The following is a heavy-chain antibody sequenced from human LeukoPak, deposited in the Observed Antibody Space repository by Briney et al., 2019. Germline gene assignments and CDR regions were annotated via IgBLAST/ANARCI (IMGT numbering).Heavy chain of an antibody. Sequence: GGSLRLSCAASGFTFSSYSMDWVRQAPGKGLEWVSYISDSSSIIYYADSVKGRFTISRDNAKNSLYLQMNSLRAEDTAVYYCARDKKRLIVGPTGRAFDIWGQETVVSVSS. CDR2: ISDSSSII. J-gene: IGHJ3*02. D-gene: IGHD1-26*01. CDR3: ARDKKRLIVGPTGRAFDI. V-gene: IGHV3-48*01. CDR1: GFTFSSYS.